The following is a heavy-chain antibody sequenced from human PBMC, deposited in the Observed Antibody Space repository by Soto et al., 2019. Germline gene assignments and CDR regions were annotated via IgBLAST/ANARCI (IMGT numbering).Heavy chain of an antibody. J-gene: IGHJ4*02. D-gene: IGHD3-3*01. V-gene: IGHV3-21*01. CDR2: ISSSSSYI. Sequence: GGSLRLSCAASGFTFSSYSMNWVRQAPGKGLEWVSSISSSSSYIYYAGSVKGRFTISRDNAKNSLYLQMNSLRAEDTAVYYCARDYYDFWSGYYDRLPIGYWGQGTLVTVSS. CDR1: GFTFSSYS. CDR3: ARDYYDFWSGYYDRLPIGY.